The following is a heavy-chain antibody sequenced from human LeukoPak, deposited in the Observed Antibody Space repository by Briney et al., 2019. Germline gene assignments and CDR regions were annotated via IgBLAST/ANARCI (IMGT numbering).Heavy chain of an antibody. J-gene: IGHJ6*02. CDR1: GGSFSGYY. CDR2: INHSGST. Sequence: SETLSLTCAVYGGSFSGYYWSWIRQPPGKGLEWIGEINHSGSTNYNPSLKSRVTISVDTSKNQFSLKLSSVTAADTAVYYCARSGSVPYGMDVWGQGTTVTVSS. D-gene: IGHD3-10*01. CDR3: ARSGSVPYGMDV. V-gene: IGHV4-34*01.